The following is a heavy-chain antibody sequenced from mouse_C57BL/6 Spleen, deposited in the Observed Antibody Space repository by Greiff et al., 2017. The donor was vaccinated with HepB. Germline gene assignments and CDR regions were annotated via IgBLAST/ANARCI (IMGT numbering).Heavy chain of an antibody. D-gene: IGHD4-1*01. CDR1: GFTFSSYA. CDR2: ISDGGSYT. CDR3: AREGLGQYFDV. J-gene: IGHJ1*03. Sequence: DVMLVESGGGLVKPGGSLKLSCAASGFTFSSYAMSWVRQTPEKRLEWVATISDGGSYTYYPDNVKGRFTISRDNAKNNLYLQMSHLKSEDTAMYYCAREGLGQYFDVWGTGTTVTVSS. V-gene: IGHV5-4*01.